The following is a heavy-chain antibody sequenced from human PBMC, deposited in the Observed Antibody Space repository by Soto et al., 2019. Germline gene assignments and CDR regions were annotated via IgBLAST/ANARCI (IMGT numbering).Heavy chain of an antibody. D-gene: IGHD3-3*01. V-gene: IGHV4-39*02. CDR2: IYYTGST. CDR3: GLTILAPHWASNWFDP. Sequence: PSETLSLTCSVSGASINNNNYYWGWIRQPPGKGLEWIANIYYTGSTYYNPSLQGRVTISVDTSNNHFSLRLSSVTAADTATYYCGLTILAPHWASNWFDPGRRRTLVTVSS. J-gene: IGHJ5*02. CDR1: GASINNNNYY.